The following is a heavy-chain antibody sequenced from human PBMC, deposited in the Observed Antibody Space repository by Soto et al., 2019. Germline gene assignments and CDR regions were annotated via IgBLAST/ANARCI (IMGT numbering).Heavy chain of an antibody. CDR2: ISYDGSNK. J-gene: IGHJ6*02. D-gene: IGHD1-26*01. Sequence: GGSLRLSCAASGFTFSSYAMHWVRQAPGKGLEWVAVISYDGSNKYYADSVKGRFTISRDNSKNTLYLQMNSLRAEDTAVYYCARSPWGGSYPFYYYYYGMDVWGQGTTVTVSS. CDR3: ARSPWGGSYPFYYYYYGMDV. V-gene: IGHV3-30-3*01. CDR1: GFTFSSYA.